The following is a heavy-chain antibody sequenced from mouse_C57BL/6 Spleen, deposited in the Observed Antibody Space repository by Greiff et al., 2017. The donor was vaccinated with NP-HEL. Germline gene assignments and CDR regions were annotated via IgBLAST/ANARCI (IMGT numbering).Heavy chain of an antibody. D-gene: IGHD2-4*01. V-gene: IGHV1-82*01. CDR1: GYAFSSSW. CDR2: IYPGDGDT. Sequence: VQLQQSGPELVKPGASVKISCKASGYAFSSSWMNWVKQRPGKGLEWIGRIYPGDGDTNYNGKFKGKATLTADKSSSTAYMQLSSLTSEDSAVYFCARYYDYDVDAMDYWGQGTSVTVSS. J-gene: IGHJ4*01. CDR3: ARYYDYDVDAMDY.